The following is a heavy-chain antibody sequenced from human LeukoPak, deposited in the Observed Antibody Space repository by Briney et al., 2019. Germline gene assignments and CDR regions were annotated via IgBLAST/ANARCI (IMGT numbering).Heavy chain of an antibody. D-gene: IGHD1-26*01. J-gene: IGHJ3*02. CDR1: GGSFSGYY. CDR2: INHSGST. Sequence: PSETMSLTCAVYGGSFSGYYWSWIRQPPGKGLEWIGEINHSGSTNYNPSLKSRVTISVDTSKNQFSLKLSSVTAADTAVYYCARPGGSYVFRAFDIWGQGTMVTVSS. CDR3: ARPGGSYVFRAFDI. V-gene: IGHV4-34*01.